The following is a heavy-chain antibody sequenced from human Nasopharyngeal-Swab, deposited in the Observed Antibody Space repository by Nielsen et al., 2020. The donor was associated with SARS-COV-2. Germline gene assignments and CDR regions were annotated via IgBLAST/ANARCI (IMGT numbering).Heavy chain of an antibody. CDR1: GFTFSSYA. Sequence: GGSLRLSCAASGFTFSSYAMNWVRQAPGKGLEWVSGISGSGGSTYYADSVKGRFTISRDNSKNTLYLQMNSLRAEDTAVYYCARGADQSDGMDVWGQGTTVTVSS. CDR3: ARGADQSDGMDV. CDR2: ISGSGGST. J-gene: IGHJ6*02. V-gene: IGHV3-23*01.